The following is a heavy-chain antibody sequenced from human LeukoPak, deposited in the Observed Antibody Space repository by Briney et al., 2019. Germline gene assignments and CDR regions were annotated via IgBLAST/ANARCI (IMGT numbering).Heavy chain of an antibody. CDR1: GFTFSSYS. D-gene: IGHD4-23*01. CDR2: ISSSTNTI. J-gene: IGHJ3*02. Sequence: GRCLRLSCAASGFTFSSYSMNWVRQAPRKGLEWVSYISSSTNTIYYADSVKGRFTISRDNAKNSLFLQMNSLRDEDTAVYYCARGGYGANDDAFDIWGQGTMVTVSS. V-gene: IGHV3-48*02. CDR3: ARGGYGANDDAFDI.